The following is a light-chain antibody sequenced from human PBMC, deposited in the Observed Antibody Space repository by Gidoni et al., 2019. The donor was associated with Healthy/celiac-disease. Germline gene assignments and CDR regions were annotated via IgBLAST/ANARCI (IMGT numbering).Light chain of an antibody. CDR2: GAS. J-gene: IGKJ4*01. CDR1: QSVSSSY. V-gene: IGKV3-20*01. Sequence: EIVLTQSPGTLSLSPGERATLSCRASQSVSSSYLAWYQQTPGQAPRLLIYGASSRATGIPHRFIGSWSGTDFTLTISRLDPEDFAVYYCQQYGSSPPVTFGGGTKVEIK. CDR3: QQYGSSPPVT.